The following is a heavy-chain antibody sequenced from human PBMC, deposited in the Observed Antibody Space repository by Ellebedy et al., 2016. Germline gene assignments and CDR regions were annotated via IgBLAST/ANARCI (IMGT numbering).Heavy chain of an antibody. J-gene: IGHJ4*02. D-gene: IGHD2-15*01. V-gene: IGHV3-15*01. CDR1: GFTFSNAW. CDR2: IKSKTDGGTT. Sequence: GESLKISXAASGFTFSNAWMSWVRQAPGKGLEWVGGIKSKTDGGTTDYAAPVKGRFTISRDDSKNTLYLQMNSLKTEDTAVYYCRGVAPSPYFDYWGQGTLVTVSS. CDR3: RGVAPSPYFDY.